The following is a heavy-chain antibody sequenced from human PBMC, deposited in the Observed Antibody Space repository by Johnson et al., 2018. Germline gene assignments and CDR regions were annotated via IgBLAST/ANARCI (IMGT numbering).Heavy chain of an antibody. V-gene: IGHV3-21*01. D-gene: IGHD6-19*01. CDR3: ARVYSSGWPEYFQH. Sequence: VQLVESGGGLVKPGGSLRLSCAASGFTFSSYSMNWVRQVPGKGLEWVSSISSSSRYIYYEDSVKGRFTISRDNAKNSLYLQMNSLRAEDTAVYYCARVYSSGWPEYFQHWGQGTLVTVSS. J-gene: IGHJ1*01. CDR1: GFTFSSYS. CDR2: ISSSSRYI.